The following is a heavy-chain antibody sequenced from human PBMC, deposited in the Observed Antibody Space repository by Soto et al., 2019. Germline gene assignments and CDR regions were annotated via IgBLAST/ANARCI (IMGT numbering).Heavy chain of an antibody. Sequence: PSETLSLTCAVSGGSISTSNWWSWVRQPPGKGLEWIGEINHSGSTNYNPSLKSRVTISVDTSKNQFSLQLNSVTPEDTAVYYCARQVLGDYYDSSGYYHNWFDPWGQGTLVTVS. V-gene: IGHV4-4*02. J-gene: IGHJ5*02. D-gene: IGHD3-22*01. CDR3: ARQVLGDYYDSSGYYHNWFDP. CDR1: GGSISTSNW. CDR2: INHSGST.